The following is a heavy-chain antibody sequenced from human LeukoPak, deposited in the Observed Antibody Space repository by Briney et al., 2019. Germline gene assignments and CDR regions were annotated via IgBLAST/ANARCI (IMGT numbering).Heavy chain of an antibody. CDR2: INGDGSTI. Sequence: GGSLRLSCADSGFTFSSYWMHWVRQAPGKGLVWVSLINGDGSTISYADSVKGRFTISRDNAKNRLYLQMNNLRVEDTAVYYCAKVAKYYYGPETYYFFEQWGQGTPVTASS. J-gene: IGHJ4*02. CDR3: AKVAKYYYGPETYYFFEQ. D-gene: IGHD3-10*01. V-gene: IGHV3-74*01. CDR1: GFTFSSYW.